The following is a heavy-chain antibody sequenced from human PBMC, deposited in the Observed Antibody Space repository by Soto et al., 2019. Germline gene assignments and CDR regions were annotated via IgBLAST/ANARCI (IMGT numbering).Heavy chain of an antibody. CDR3: ARSVFP. Sequence: QVQLQESGPGLVKPSQTLSLTCTVSGGSISSGGYYWNWIRQHPGKGLEWIGYIYYSGSTYYNPSFKSRVTRSVVTSKNQFSLTLSSVTAAGTAVYYCARSVFPWGQGTLVTVSS. V-gene: IGHV4-31*03. CDR1: GGSISSGGYY. J-gene: IGHJ5*02. CDR2: IYYSGST.